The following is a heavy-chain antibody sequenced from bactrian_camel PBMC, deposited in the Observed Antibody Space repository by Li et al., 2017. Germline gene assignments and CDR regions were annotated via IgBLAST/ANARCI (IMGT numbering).Heavy chain of an antibody. CDR2: IATDGSIA. CDR1: GFTFSNYY. D-gene: IGHD3*01. CDR3: ATAARMTAIPALGLPDFGY. Sequence: HVQLVESGGGLVQPGGSLRLSCAASGFTFSNYYMSWVRQTPGKGLEWLSSIATDGSIAYDADSLKGRFTISRDNAKKTLYLQMNSLIPQDTAVYYCATAARMTAIPALGLPDFGYWGQGTQVTVS. J-gene: IGHJ6*01. V-gene: IGHV3-2*01.